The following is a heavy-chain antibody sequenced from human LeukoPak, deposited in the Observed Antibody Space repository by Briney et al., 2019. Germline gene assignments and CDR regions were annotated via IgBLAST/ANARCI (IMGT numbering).Heavy chain of an antibody. Sequence: GESLKISCKGSGYSFTSYWISWVRQMPGKGLEWMGRIDPSDSYTNYSPSFQGHVTISADESISTAYLQWSSLKASDTAMYYCARHPGPIVVVPAAYWFDPWGQGTLVTVSS. CDR3: ARHPGPIVVVPAAYWFDP. CDR1: GYSFTSYW. V-gene: IGHV5-10-1*01. D-gene: IGHD2-2*01. J-gene: IGHJ5*02. CDR2: IDPSDSYT.